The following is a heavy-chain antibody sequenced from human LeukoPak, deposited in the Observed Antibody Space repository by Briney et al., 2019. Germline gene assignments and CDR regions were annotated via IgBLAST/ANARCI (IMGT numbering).Heavy chain of an antibody. CDR2: ISGSVCCT. D-gene: IGHD2-15*01. J-gene: IGHJ6*02. CDR3: AKPRLYCSGGSCYHYYYGMDV. CDR1: GFTFSSYS. V-gene: IGHV3-23*01. Sequence: GWSLRLSCAASGFTFSSYSMSLVRQAPGKGLEWVSAISGSVCCTYYADSVKGRFTISRDNSKNTLYLQMNSLRAEDTAVYYCAKPRLYCSGGSCYHYYYGMDVWGQGTTVTVSS.